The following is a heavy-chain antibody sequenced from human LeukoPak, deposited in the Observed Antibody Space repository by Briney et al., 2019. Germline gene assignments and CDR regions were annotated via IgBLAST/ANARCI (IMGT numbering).Heavy chain of an antibody. CDR1: GFTFSTYE. J-gene: IGHJ4*02. CDR2: ISSRGSSI. D-gene: IGHD6-13*01. CDR3: ARGAAGGDFDY. Sequence: GGSLRLSCAASGFTFSTYEMDWVRQAPGKELEWVSYISSRGSSIYYADSVKGRFTISRDNAKNSLYLQMSSLRVEDTAVYYCARGAAGGDFDYWGQGTLVTVS. V-gene: IGHV3-48*03.